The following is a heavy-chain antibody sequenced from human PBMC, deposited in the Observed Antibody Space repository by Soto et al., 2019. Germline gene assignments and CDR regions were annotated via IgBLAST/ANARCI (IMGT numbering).Heavy chain of an antibody. J-gene: IGHJ4*02. CDR2: INAGNGNT. V-gene: IGHV1-3*01. D-gene: IGHD6-19*01. Sequence: QVQLVQSGAEVKKPGASVKVSCKASGYTFTSYAMHWVRQAPGQRREWMGWINAGNGNTKYSQKFQGRVTITRDTSASTAYMELSSLRSEDTAVYYCARAAVAGTTYYFDYWGQGTLVTVSS. CDR1: GYTFTSYA. CDR3: ARAAVAGTTYYFDY.